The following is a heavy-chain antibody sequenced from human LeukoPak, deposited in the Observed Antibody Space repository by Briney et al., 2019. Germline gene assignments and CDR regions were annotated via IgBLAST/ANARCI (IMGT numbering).Heavy chain of an antibody. J-gene: IGHJ4*02. V-gene: IGHV4-34*01. CDR3: ARVRY. CDR1: GGSFSGYY. Sequence: SETLSLTCAVYGGSFSGYYWSWIRQPPGKGLEWIGEINHSGSTNYNPSLKSRVTISVDTSKNQFSLKLSSVTTADTAVYYCARVRYWGQGTLVTVSS. CDR2: INHSGST.